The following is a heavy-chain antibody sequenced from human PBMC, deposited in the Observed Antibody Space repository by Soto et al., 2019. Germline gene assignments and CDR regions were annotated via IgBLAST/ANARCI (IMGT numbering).Heavy chain of an antibody. V-gene: IGHV3-30*03. D-gene: IGHD6-6*01. J-gene: IGHJ6*02. CDR1: GFTFSSYG. CDR2: ISYDGSNK. Sequence: GGSLRLSCAASGFTFSSYGMHWVRQAPGKGLEWVAVISYDGSNKYYADSVKGRFTISRDNSKNTLYLQMNSLRAEDTAVYYCARGKVGYSSSSVEVRQGYYYYGMDVWGQGTTVTVSS. CDR3: ARGKVGYSSSSVEVRQGYYYYGMDV.